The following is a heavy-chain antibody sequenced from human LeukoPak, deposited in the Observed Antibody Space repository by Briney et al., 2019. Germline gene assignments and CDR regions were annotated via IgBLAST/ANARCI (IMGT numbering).Heavy chain of an antibody. J-gene: IGHJ4*02. CDR3: AREEGYCSCPDY. CDR1: GFTFSSYW. D-gene: IGHD2-15*01. Sequence: GESLRLSCAASGFTFSSYWMHWVRHAPGKGLVWVSRISTDGSSTNYADSVKGRFTISRDNARNTLYLLMNRLRAEDTAVYYCAREEGYCSCPDYWGQGTLVTVSS. CDR2: ISTDGSST. V-gene: IGHV3-74*01.